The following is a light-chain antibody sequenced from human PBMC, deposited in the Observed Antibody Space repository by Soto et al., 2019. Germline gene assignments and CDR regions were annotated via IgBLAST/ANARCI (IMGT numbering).Light chain of an antibody. J-gene: IGKJ1*01. Sequence: EIVMTQSPATLSVSPGERATLSCRASQSVSSSYLAWYQQKPGQAPRLLIYGASTRAAGVPARFSGSGSGTEFTLTTSSLQSADIAVYFCQQYANWPKTLGQLTKVDLK. CDR1: QSVSSSY. CDR2: GAS. CDR3: QQYANWPKT. V-gene: IGKV3-15*01.